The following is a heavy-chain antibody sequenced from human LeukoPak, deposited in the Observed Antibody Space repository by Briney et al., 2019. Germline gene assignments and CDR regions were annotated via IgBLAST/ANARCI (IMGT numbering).Heavy chain of an antibody. V-gene: IGHV1-18*01. Sequence: GASVKVSCKASGYTFTSYGISWVRQAPGQGLEWMGWISAYNGNTNYAQKLQGRVTMTTDTSTSTAYMELRSLRSDDTAVYYCARDDSSSWYSGDYYGMNVWGQGTTVTVPS. CDR3: ARDDSSSWYSGDYYGMNV. J-gene: IGHJ6*02. CDR1: GYTFTSYG. CDR2: ISAYNGNT. D-gene: IGHD6-13*01.